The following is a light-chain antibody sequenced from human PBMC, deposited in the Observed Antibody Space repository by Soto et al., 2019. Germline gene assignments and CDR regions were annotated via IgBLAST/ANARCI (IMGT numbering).Light chain of an antibody. V-gene: IGLV2-8*01. Sequence: QSALAQPPSASGSPGQSVTISCTGSGSDIGAYNFVSWYQQHPGKAPKLMIFGVTERPSGVPDRFSGSKSGNTASLTVYGLQDDDDYVYYCYSYAGRNSCVFGGGTKLTVL. J-gene: IGLJ3*02. CDR1: GSDIGAYNF. CDR2: GVT. CDR3: YSYAGRNSCV.